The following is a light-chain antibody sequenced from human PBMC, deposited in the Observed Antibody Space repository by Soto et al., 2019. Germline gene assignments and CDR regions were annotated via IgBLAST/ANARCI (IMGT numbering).Light chain of an antibody. J-gene: IGKJ5*01. Sequence: IQVTQYPSCVSASVLDRVPITCRASQDIAGYLAWYQHKKGRTPEVXIHGASRLQSGVPARFSGSGYGTDFNLSINSLQTEDFATYYCQQAYSFPITFGQGTRLEIK. CDR1: QDIAGY. V-gene: IGKV1D-12*01. CDR3: QQAYSFPIT. CDR2: GAS.